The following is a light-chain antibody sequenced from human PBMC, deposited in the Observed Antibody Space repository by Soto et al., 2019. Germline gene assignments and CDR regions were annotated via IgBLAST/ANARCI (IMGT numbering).Light chain of an antibody. CDR3: QQFGSSPGFT. CDR2: ATS. CDR1: QSINSRY. J-gene: IGKJ3*01. V-gene: IGKV3-20*01. Sequence: EIGLTQSPGTLSLSPGERATLSCRASQSINSRYLAWYQQKPGQAPRLRIYATSSRATGIPDRFSGSGSGTDFTLTISRLEPQDFAVYYCQQFGSSPGFTFGPGTKVDIK.